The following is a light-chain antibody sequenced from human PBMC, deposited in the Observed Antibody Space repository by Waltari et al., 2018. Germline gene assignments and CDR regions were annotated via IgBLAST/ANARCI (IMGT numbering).Light chain of an antibody. J-gene: IGKJ3*01. CDR1: RGIGNY. CDR3: QQYYDFPVT. CDR2: AAS. Sequence: DIQMTQSPSSLSPSVGDRVTITCRASRGIGNYLAWFQQQPGKAPKSVIYAASILQSGVPSRFSASGSGTDFTLTISSLHPEDFATYFCQQYYDFPVTFGPGTKVEIK. V-gene: IGKV1-16*01.